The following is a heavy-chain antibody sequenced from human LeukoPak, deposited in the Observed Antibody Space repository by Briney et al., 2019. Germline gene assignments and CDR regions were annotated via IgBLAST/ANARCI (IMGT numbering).Heavy chain of an antibody. CDR3: ARGGPFQWELLVY. D-gene: IGHD1-26*01. CDR1: GFTFSSYA. CDR2: ISSNGSST. Sequence: GGSLRLSYAASGFTFSSYAMHWVRQAPGKGLEYVSVISSNGSSTYYANSVKGRFTISRDNSKNTLYLQMGSLRAEDMAVYYCARGGPFQWELLVYWGQGTLVTVSS. J-gene: IGHJ4*02. V-gene: IGHV3-64*01.